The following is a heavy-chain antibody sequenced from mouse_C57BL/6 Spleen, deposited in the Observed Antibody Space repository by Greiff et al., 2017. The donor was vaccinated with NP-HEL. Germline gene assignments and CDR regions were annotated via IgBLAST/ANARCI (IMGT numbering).Heavy chain of an antibody. CDR1: GFSLTSYG. CDR2: IWRGGST. Sequence: QVQLQQSGPGLVQPSQSLSITCTVSGFSLTSYGVHWVRQSPGKGLEWLGVIWRGGSTDYNAAFMSSLSITKDNSTSQVFFKMNSLQADDTAIYDCAKSFHYCGSSYDYWDFDVWGTVTTVTAAS. V-gene: IGHV2-5*01. D-gene: IGHD1-1*01. CDR3: AKSFHYCGSSYDYWDFDV. J-gene: IGHJ1*03.